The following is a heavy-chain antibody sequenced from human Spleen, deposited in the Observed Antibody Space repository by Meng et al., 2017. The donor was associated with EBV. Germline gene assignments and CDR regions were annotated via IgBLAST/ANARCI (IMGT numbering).Heavy chain of an antibody. CDR1: GGSISSAYW. V-gene: IGHV4-4*02. Sequence: QVQWTESGPGLVKPSGTLSLTCVVSGGSISSAYWWSWVRQSPEKGLEWIGEIFHSGSTNYNPSLKSRVSISLDRSKSQSALKLTSMTAADTAVYYCARSGSSPSPIDYWGQGTLVTVSS. CDR2: IFHSGST. D-gene: IGHD6-13*01. CDR3: ARSGSSPSPIDY. J-gene: IGHJ4*02.